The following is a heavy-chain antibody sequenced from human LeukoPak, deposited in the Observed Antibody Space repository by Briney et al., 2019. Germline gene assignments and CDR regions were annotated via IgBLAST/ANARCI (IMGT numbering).Heavy chain of an antibody. J-gene: IGHJ4*02. D-gene: IGHD3-10*01. CDR3: AKDRVGYSYASGSYYRSSYFDY. V-gene: IGHV3-23*01. CDR1: GFTVRSNY. Sequence: GGSLRLSCAASGFTVRSNYMNWVRQAPGKGLEWLSAVSGSGGSTYYADSVRGRFTISRDNSKNTLYLQMNSLRADDTAVYYCAKDRVGYSYASGSYYRSSYFDYWGQGTLVTVSS. CDR2: VSGSGGST.